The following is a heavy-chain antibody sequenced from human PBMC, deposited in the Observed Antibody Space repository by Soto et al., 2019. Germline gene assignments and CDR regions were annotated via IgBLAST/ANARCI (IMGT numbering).Heavy chain of an antibody. V-gene: IGHV4-59*08. CDR2: IFYSGST. D-gene: IGHD3-16*02. J-gene: IGHJ3*01. CDR3: ARLYGLDAFDF. Sequence: QVHLQESGPGLVKPSETLSLTCTVSGGSISSYYWSWIRQPPGKGLEWLGYIFYSGSTNYNPSLKSRVTISVDTSKNQFSLKLSSVTAADTAVYYCARLYGLDAFDFWGQGTMVTVSS. CDR1: GGSISSYY.